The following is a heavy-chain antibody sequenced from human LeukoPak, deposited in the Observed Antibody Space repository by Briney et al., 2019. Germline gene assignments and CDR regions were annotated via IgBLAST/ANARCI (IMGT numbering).Heavy chain of an antibody. CDR1: GFTVSSNY. Sequence: PGGSLRLSCAAPGFTVSSNYMSWVRQAPGKGLEWVSVIYSGGSTYYADSVKGRFTISRDNSKNTLYLQMNSLRAEDTAVYYCAKGRDSSGYYRGIFDYWGQGTLVTVSS. D-gene: IGHD3-22*01. J-gene: IGHJ4*02. CDR2: IYSGGST. V-gene: IGHV3-53*01. CDR3: AKGRDSSGYYRGIFDY.